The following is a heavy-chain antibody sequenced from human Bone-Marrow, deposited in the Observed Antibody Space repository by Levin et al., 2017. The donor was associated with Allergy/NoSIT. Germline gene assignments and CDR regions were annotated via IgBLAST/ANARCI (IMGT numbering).Heavy chain of an antibody. V-gene: IGHV4-59*01. Sequence: SETLSLTCTVSGGSISSYYWSWIRQPPGKGLEWIGYIYYSGSTNYNPSLKSRVTISVDTSKNQFSLKLSSVTAADTAVYYCARFYCSGGSSSRRRGMDVWGKGTTVTVSS. CDR2: IYYSGST. D-gene: IGHD2-15*01. CDR3: ARFYCSGGSSSRRRGMDV. CDR1: GGSISSYY. J-gene: IGHJ6*03.